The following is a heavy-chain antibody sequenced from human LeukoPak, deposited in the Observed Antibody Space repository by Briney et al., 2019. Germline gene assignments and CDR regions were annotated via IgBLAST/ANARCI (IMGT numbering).Heavy chain of an antibody. CDR2: IYSSGST. D-gene: IGHD3-3*02. CDR3: ARDLTSYWQNPLDY. Sequence: GGSLRLSCAASGFTVSSNYMSWVRQAPGKGLEWVSVIYSSGSTYYADSVKGRFTISRDNAKNSLYLQMNSLRAEDTAVYYCARDLTSYWQNPLDYWGQGTQVTVSS. J-gene: IGHJ4*02. CDR1: GFTVSSNY. V-gene: IGHV3-66*01.